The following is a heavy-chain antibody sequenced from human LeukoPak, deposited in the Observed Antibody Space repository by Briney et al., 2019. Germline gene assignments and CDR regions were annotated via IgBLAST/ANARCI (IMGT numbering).Heavy chain of an antibody. D-gene: IGHD6-13*01. V-gene: IGHV4-34*01. CDR2: INHSGST. Sequence: SETLSLTCAVYGGSFSGYYWSWIRQPPGKGLEWIGEINHSGSTNYNPPLKSRVTISVDTSKNQFSLKLGSVTAADTAVYYCARGRGYSTIWGPGNWFDPWGQGTLVTVSS. J-gene: IGHJ5*02. CDR3: ARGRGYSTIWGPGNWFDP. CDR1: GGSFSGYY.